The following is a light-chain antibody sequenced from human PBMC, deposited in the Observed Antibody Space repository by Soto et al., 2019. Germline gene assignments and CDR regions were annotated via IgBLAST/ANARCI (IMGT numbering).Light chain of an antibody. V-gene: IGLV2-11*01. J-gene: IGLJ3*02. CDR3: SASAGMYNLWG. CDR1: SSDVGAYKY. Sequence: QSVLTQPPSVSGSPGQSVTISCSGTSSDVGAYKYVSWYQQHPGKAPKVVIYNVNQRPSGVPDRFSGSKSGNTASLTISGLQAEDEADAHCSASAGMYNLWGFGGGTQLTVL. CDR2: NVN.